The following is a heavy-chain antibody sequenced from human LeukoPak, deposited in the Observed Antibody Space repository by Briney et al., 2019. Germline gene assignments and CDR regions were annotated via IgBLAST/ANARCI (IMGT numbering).Heavy chain of an antibody. J-gene: IGHJ6*03. D-gene: IGHD6-19*01. CDR2: ISSSSSYI. CDR3: ARIGYSSGWYGENYYYYMDV. Sequence: PGGSLRLSCAASGFTFSSYSLNWVRQAPGKGLEWVSSISSSSSYIYYADSVKGRFIISRDNAKNSLYLQMNSLRAEDTAVYYCARIGYSSGWYGENYYYYMDVWGKGTTVTVSS. V-gene: IGHV3-21*01. CDR1: GFTFSSYS.